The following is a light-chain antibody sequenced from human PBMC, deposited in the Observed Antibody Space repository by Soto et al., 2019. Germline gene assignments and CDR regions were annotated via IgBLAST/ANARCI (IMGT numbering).Light chain of an antibody. CDR2: GAS. V-gene: IGKV1-33*01. Sequence: DTQMPQSPSSLSASVGDRVTITCQASQDISDYVNWYQQKPGKAPKLLIYGASNLETGVPSRFSGGGSKTDFTFTVSSLQPEDFATYYCQQYDSLPLTFGGGTTVEIK. J-gene: IGKJ4*01. CDR3: QQYDSLPLT. CDR1: QDISDY.